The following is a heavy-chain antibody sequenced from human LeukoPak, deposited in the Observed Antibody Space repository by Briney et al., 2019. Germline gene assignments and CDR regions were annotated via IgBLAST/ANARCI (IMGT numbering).Heavy chain of an antibody. V-gene: IGHV4-34*01. CDR1: GGSFSGYY. Sequence: PSETLSLTCAVYGGSFSGYYWSWIRQPPGKGLEWIGEINHSGSTNYNPSLKSRVTISVDTSKNQFSLKLSSVTAADTAVYYCARAPGLYWLNPWGQGTLVTVSS. CDR3: ARAPGLYWLNP. CDR2: INHSGST. D-gene: IGHD3-10*01. J-gene: IGHJ5*02.